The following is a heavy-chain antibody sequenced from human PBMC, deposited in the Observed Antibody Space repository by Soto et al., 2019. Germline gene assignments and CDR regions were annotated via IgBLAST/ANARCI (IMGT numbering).Heavy chain of an antibody. V-gene: IGHV3-30-3*01. CDR1: GFTFSSYA. CDR3: ARDRNPYYYDSSGYYYDWFDP. J-gene: IGHJ5*02. CDR2: ISYDGSNK. Sequence: PGGSLRLSCAASGFTFSSYAMHWVRQAPGKGLEWVAVISYDGSNKYYADSVKGRFTISRDNSKNTLYLQMNSLRAEDTAVYYCARDRNPYYYDSSGYYYDWFDPWGQGTLVTVSS. D-gene: IGHD3-22*01.